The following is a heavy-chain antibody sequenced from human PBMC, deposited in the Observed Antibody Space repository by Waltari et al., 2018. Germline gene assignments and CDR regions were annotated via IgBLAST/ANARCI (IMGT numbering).Heavy chain of an antibody. V-gene: IGHV4-34*01. CDR2: INHSGST. CDR3: ARGLDSMTASLGY. D-gene: IGHD3-9*01. Sequence: QVQLQQGGAGLLKHSETLSLTCAVYGGFFSGYYWSLLRQPAGKGLERMGEINHSGSTTYNPSLKSRCTISVDTSKKNFSLNLSSVTASDTAVYYCARGLDSMTASLGYWGQGTLVTVSS. CDR1: GGFFSGYY. J-gene: IGHJ4*02.